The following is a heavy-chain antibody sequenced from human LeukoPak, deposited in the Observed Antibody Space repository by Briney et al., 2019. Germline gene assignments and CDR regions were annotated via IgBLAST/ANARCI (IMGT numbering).Heavy chain of an antibody. J-gene: IGHJ3*02. D-gene: IGHD5-12*01. CDR1: GCTFTDFA. V-gene: IGHV3-64*01. CDR2: ICSDGSYK. CDR3: AREKYSQVAPDVFDI. Sequence: DGSLLLSCGASGCTFTDFALLWVRQAPPRERQDVTGICSDGSYKYYENSVKGRFTISRDNSKRMLYLQMGSLRADDLAVYYCAREKYSQVAPDVFDIWGQGTMVTVSS.